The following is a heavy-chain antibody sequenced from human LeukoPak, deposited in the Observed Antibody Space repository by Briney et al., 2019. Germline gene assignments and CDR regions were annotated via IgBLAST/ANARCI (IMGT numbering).Heavy chain of an antibody. CDR2: TYHSGST. D-gene: IGHD5-18*01. Sequence: SETLSLTCTVSGGSISSGGYYWSWIRQHPGKGLEWIGCTYHSGSTYYNPSLKSRVTISVDTSKNQFSLKLSSVTAADTAVYYCARDTAMVNAHYFDYWGQGTLVTVSS. J-gene: IGHJ4*02. CDR1: GGSISSGGYY. V-gene: IGHV4-31*02. CDR3: ARDTAMVNAHYFDY.